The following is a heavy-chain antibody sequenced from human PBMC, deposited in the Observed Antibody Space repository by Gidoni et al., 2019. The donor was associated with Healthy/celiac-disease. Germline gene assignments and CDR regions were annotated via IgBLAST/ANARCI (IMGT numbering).Heavy chain of an antibody. CDR3: ARGGADSGNYYFDY. D-gene: IGHD1-26*01. Sequence: EVQLVESGGDLVQPGGSLRRSCAASGVTFSDHYMDWVRQAPGKGLEWVGRSRNKANSYTPEYAASVKGRFTISRDDSKNSLSLQMNNLKTEDTAVYYCARGGADSGNYYFDYWGQGTLVTVSS. CDR2: SRNKANSYTP. V-gene: IGHV3-72*01. J-gene: IGHJ4*02. CDR1: GVTFSDHY.